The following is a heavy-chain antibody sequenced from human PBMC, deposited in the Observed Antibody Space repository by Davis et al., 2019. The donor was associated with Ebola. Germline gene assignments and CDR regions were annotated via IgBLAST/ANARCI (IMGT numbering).Heavy chain of an antibody. V-gene: IGHV5-51*01. CDR2: IYSGDSDT. J-gene: IGHJ6*02. Sequence: PGGSLRLSCKGSGYSFTNYWIAWVRQMAGKRPEWMGIIYSGDSDTRYSPSFQGQVTISADKSISTAYLQWSSLKASDTAMYYCARRPYYYYGMDVWGQGTTVTVSS. CDR3: ARRPYYYYGMDV. CDR1: GYSFTNYW.